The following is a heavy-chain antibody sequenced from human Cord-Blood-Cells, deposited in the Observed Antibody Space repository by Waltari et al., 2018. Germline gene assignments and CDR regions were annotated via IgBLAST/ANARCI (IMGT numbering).Heavy chain of an antibody. J-gene: IGHJ4*02. Sequence: EVQLVESVGGLVQPGGSLRLSCAAYGFTFSSYWMSWVRQAPGKGLEWVANIKQDGSEKYYVDSVKGRFTISRDNAKNSLYLQMNSLRAEDTAVYYCARGYYDSSGYYYYWGQGTLVTVSS. CDR3: ARGYYDSSGYYYY. V-gene: IGHV3-7*01. CDR2: IKQDGSEK. D-gene: IGHD3-22*01. CDR1: GFTFSSYW.